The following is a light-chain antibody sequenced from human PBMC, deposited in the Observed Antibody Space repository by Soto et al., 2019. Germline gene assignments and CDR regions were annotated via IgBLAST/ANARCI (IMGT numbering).Light chain of an antibody. CDR3: YSYSAYTTLWV. V-gene: IGLV2-14*01. CDR2: GVS. CDR1: ASDIGNYNY. Sequence: QSALTQPASVSGSPGQSITISCTGTASDIGNYNYVSWYQVHPGKAPKLLIYGVSNRPSGVSNRFSGSKSGNAASLTISGLQAEEEADYYCYSYSAYTTLWVFGGGTQLTVL. J-gene: IGLJ3*02.